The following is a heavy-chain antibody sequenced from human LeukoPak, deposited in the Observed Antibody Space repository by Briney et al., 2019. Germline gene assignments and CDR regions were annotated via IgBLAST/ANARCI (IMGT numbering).Heavy chain of an antibody. V-gene: IGHV3-30*18. CDR1: GFTFRNYA. CDR3: AKGYGFDSSGSEHYFEN. D-gene: IGHD3-22*01. CDR2: ISYDGSNK. Sequence: GRSLRLSCAASGFTFRNYAMHWVRQAPGKGLEWVAVISYDGSNKYYAESVKGRFTISRDNSKNTLYLQMNSLRAEDTAVYYCAKGYGFDSSGSEHYFENWGQGILVTVSS. J-gene: IGHJ4*02.